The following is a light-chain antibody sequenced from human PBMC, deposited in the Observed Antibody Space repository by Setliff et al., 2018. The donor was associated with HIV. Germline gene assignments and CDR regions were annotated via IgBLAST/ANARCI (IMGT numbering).Light chain of an antibody. V-gene: IGLV2-8*01. J-gene: IGLJ1*01. CDR3: GLYMSPTIRV. CDR2: ELS. CDR1: SSDIGSHNH. Sequence: QSALTQPPSASGSPGQSVAISCTGTSSDIGSHNHVSWYQQYPGKAPKLMIYELSQRPSGVPDRFSGSKSGNTAFLTISGLRAEDEALYYCGLYMSPTIRVFGSGTKVTVL.